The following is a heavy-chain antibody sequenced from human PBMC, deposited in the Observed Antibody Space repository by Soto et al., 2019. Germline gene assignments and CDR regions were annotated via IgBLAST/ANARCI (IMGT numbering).Heavy chain of an antibody. Sequence: GGSLRLSCAASGFTFGSFALSWVRQAPGRGLEWVSAVSPTGGDTFYADSVKGRFTITRDTSKNTLYLQMKSLRAEDTAVYYCARRGIGNSFENWGLGTLVTVSS. D-gene: IGHD3-3*02. CDR1: GFTFGSFA. CDR3: ARRGIGNSFEN. J-gene: IGHJ4*02. V-gene: IGHV3-23*01. CDR2: VSPTGGDT.